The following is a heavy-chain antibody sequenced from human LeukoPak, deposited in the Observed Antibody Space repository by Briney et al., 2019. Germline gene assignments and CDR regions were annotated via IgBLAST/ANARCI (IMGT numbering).Heavy chain of an antibody. CDR1: GFTFSSYG. CDR3: AKHQGTALRLGDY. V-gene: IGHV3-30*18. CDR2: ISYDGINK. Sequence: PGGSLRLSCAASGFTFSSYGMHSVRQAPGKGLEWVAVISYDGINKYYADSVKGRFTSSRDNSKNTLYLQMNSLRAEDTAVYYCAKHQGTALRLGDYWGQGTLVTVSS. D-gene: IGHD2-21*02. J-gene: IGHJ4*02.